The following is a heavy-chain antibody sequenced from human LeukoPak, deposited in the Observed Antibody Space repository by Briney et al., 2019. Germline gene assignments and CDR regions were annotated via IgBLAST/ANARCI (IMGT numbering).Heavy chain of an antibody. J-gene: IGHJ4*02. CDR2: ISSSGSTI. V-gene: IGHV3-11*04. Sequence: GGSLRLSCAASGFTFSDYYMSWIRQAPGKGLEWVSYISSSGSTIYYADSVKGRFTISRDNAKNSLYLQMNSLRPEDTAVYYCAKGLSGNSFYFDYWGQGTLVTVSS. D-gene: IGHD1-20*01. CDR3: AKGLSGNSFYFDY. CDR1: GFTFSDYY.